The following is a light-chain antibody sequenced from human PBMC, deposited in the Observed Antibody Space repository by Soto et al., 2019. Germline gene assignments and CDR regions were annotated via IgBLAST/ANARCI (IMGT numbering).Light chain of an antibody. J-gene: IGKJ2*01. CDR2: AAS. Sequence: DIQMTQSPSSLSASVGDRVTITCRASHPITNYLNWYQHKPGKAPQLLIYAASILQGGVPSRFSGSGSGTHFTLTISGLQPDDSATYFSQRSYNTPHTFGQGTKLEIK. CDR1: HPITNY. V-gene: IGKV1-39*01. CDR3: QRSYNTPHT.